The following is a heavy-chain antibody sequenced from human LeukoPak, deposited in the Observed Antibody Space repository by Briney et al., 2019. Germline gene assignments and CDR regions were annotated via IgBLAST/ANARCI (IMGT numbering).Heavy chain of an antibody. Sequence: SETLSLTCTVSGGSIGSYYWSWVRQPPGKGLEWIGYIYYSGSTNYNPSLKSRVTISVDTSKNQFSLKLSSVTAADTAVYYCARTPGIVVVIPDAFDIWGQGTMVTVSS. D-gene: IGHD3-22*01. V-gene: IGHV4-59*01. CDR3: ARTPGIVVVIPDAFDI. CDR1: GGSIGSYY. J-gene: IGHJ3*02. CDR2: IYYSGST.